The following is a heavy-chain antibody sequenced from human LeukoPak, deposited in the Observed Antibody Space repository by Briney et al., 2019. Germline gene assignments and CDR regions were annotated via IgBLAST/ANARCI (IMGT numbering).Heavy chain of an antibody. J-gene: IGHJ4*02. CDR3: ARSYCSSTSCYKSNYFDY. CDR2: IIPIIGTA. D-gene: IGHD2-2*01. V-gene: IGHV1-69*13. CDR1: GGTFSSYA. Sequence: SVKVSCKASGGTFSSYAISWVRQAPGQGLEWMGGIIPIIGTANYAQKFQGRVTITADESTSTAYMELSSLRSEDTAVYYCARSYCSSTSCYKSNYFDYWGQGTLVTVSS.